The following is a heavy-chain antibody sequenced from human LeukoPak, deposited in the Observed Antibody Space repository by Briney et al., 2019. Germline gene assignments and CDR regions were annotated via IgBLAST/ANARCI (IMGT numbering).Heavy chain of an antibody. V-gene: IGHV4-59*01. CDR2: IYYSGST. D-gene: IGHD2-8*01. J-gene: IGHJ4*02. CDR3: AREFCGNGVCYEFDY. CDR1: GGSISSYY. Sequence: PSETLSLTCTVSGGSISSYYWSWIRQPPGKGLEWIGYIYYSGSTNYNPSLKSRVTISVDTSKNQFSLKLSSVTAADTAVYYCAREFCGNGVCYEFDYWGQGTLVTVSS.